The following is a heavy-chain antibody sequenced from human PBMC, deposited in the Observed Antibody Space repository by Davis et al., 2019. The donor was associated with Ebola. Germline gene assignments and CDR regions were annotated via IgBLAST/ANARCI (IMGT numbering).Heavy chain of an antibody. CDR1: GFTFSSYA. D-gene: IGHD6-19*01. CDR2: ISGSAGST. V-gene: IGHV3-23*01. Sequence: GESLKISCAASGFTFSSYAMSWVRQAPGKGLEWVSGISGSAGSTYYADSVEGRFIITRDNSKNTLYLQMNSLRAEDTAVYYCSLPTVAGPARFDYWGQGTLVSVSS. CDR3: SLPTVAGPARFDY. J-gene: IGHJ4*02.